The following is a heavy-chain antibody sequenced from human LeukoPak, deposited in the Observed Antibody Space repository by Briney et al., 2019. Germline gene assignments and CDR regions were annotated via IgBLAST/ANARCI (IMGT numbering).Heavy chain of an antibody. Sequence: SETLSLTCVVHDESFRGFFWSWIRQSPGKGLEWLGEINHGGTTNYNPSLKSRVTISVDTSKNQFSLKVKAVTAADTAVYYCARGGGVAVAAYYFESWGQGSLVTVSP. CDR2: INHGGTT. CDR1: DESFRGFF. CDR3: ARGGGVAVAAYYFES. V-gene: IGHV4-34*01. J-gene: IGHJ4*02. D-gene: IGHD6-19*01.